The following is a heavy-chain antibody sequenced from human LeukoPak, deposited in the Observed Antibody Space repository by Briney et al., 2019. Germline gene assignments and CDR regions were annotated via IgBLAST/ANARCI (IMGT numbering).Heavy chain of an antibody. Sequence: PGGSLRLSCAASGFTFSSYSMNWVRQPPGKGLEWIGSIYYSGSTYYNTSLKSRVTISVDMSKNQFSLRVTSVTAADTAVYYCARSWGYDFWTGNLLDYWGQGTLVSVSS. CDR2: IYYSGST. D-gene: IGHD3-3*01. V-gene: IGHV4-39*07. J-gene: IGHJ4*02. CDR3: ARSWGYDFWTGNLLDY. CDR1: GFTFSSYS.